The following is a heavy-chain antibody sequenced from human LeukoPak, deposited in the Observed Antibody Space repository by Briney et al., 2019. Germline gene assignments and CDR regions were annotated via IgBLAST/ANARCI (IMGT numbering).Heavy chain of an antibody. CDR1: GGTFSSYA. V-gene: IGHV1-69*13. CDR3: ARVARPYYDSSGYYQSFDY. J-gene: IGHJ4*02. D-gene: IGHD3-22*01. Sequence: SVKVSCKASGGTFSSYAISWVRQAPGQGLEWMGGITPIFGTANYAQKFQGRVTITADESTSTAYMELSSLRSEDTAVYYCARVARPYYDSSGYYQSFDYWGQGTLVTVSS. CDR2: ITPIFGTA.